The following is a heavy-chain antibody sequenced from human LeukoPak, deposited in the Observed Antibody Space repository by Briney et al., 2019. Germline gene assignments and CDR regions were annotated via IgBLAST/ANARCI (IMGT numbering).Heavy chain of an antibody. Sequence: PGGSLRLSCAASGFTFSSYGMSWVRQAPGKGLEWVSSISSSSSYIYYADSVKGRFTISRDNAKNSLYLQMNSLRAEDTAVYYCASFCSGGSCYAFDIWGQGTMVTVSS. D-gene: IGHD2-15*01. CDR2: ISSSSSYI. CDR1: GFTFSSYG. J-gene: IGHJ3*02. V-gene: IGHV3-21*01. CDR3: ASFCSGGSCYAFDI.